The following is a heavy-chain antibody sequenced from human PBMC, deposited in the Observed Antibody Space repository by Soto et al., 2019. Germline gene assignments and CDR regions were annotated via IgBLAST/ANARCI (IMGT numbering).Heavy chain of an antibody. Sequence: EVQLVESGGGLVQPGGSLKLSCAASGFTFSDSAMHWVRHASGKGLEWVGRIRSKHNNYATTYAASVKGRFTISRDDSKNTAYLQMNSLKTEDTAVYYCIRFSRSLSWYFDLWGRGTLVTVSS. CDR2: IRSKHNNYAT. D-gene: IGHD3-16*02. V-gene: IGHV3-73*02. CDR1: GFTFSDSA. CDR3: IRFSRSLSWYFDL. J-gene: IGHJ2*01.